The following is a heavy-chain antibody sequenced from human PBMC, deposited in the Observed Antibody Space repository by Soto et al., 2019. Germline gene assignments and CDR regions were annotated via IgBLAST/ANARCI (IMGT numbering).Heavy chain of an antibody. Sequence: QVQLLQSGAEVKKPGASVKVSCKASGYTFTGYFMHWVRQALGQGLEWMGWINPYSGGADYAQSFQRRVIMTRDTSSSTVYMGLSRLRFDDTAVYYCARVIRGAYYNSPLDTWGQGTVVTVSS. CDR1: GYTFTGYF. D-gene: IGHD3-10*01. CDR2: INPYSGGA. J-gene: IGHJ5*02. V-gene: IGHV1-2*02. CDR3: ARVIRGAYYNSPLDT.